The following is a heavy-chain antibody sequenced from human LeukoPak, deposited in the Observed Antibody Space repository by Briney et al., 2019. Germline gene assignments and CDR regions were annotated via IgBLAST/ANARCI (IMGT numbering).Heavy chain of an antibody. CDR1: GFTFSNYS. D-gene: IGHD1-26*01. J-gene: IGHJ4*02. Sequence: GGSLRLSCAASGFTFSNYSMNWVRQAPGKGLEWVSSISSSSSYTYYADSVKGRFTISRDNAKNSLYLQMNSLRADDTAVYYCAGDISGGSYFDYWGQGTLVTVSS. CDR3: AGDISGGSYFDY. V-gene: IGHV3-21*01. CDR2: ISSSSSYT.